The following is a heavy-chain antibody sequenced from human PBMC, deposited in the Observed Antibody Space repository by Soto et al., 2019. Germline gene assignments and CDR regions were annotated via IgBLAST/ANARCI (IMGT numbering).Heavy chain of an antibody. J-gene: IGHJ5*02. Sequence: LRLSCAASGFTFRTVGMHWVRQVPGKGLVWVSRIIGDESLRDYADFARGRFTISRDNAKNMLYLQMNSLTVEDTAIYYRVKDYDHSTLGPWGQGTLVTVSS. D-gene: IGHD3-3*02. CDR2: IIGDESLR. V-gene: IGHV3-74*01. CDR3: VKDYDHSTLGP. CDR1: GFTFRTVG.